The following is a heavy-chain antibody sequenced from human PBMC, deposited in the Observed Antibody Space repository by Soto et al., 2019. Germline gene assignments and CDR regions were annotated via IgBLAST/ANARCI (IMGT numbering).Heavy chain of an antibody. CDR1: GYPFNSYG. Sequence: QVQLVQSGAEVKKPGASVKVSCNPSGYPFNSYGINWVRLAPGLGLEWMGWISVYNGNTNYAQRLQGRITLTIDTSTNTAYMELSSLRSDDTAVYYCATQDTLTNFYPLNNWGQGTLVTVSS. D-gene: IGHD5-18*01. CDR2: ISVYNGNT. J-gene: IGHJ4*02. V-gene: IGHV1-18*01. CDR3: ATQDTLTNFYPLNN.